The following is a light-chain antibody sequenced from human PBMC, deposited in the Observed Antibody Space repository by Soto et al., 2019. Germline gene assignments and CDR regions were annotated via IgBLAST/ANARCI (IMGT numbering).Light chain of an antibody. Sequence: EIVMTPSPATLSMSPGERATLSCRASQSVSSNLAWYQQKPGQAPRLLIYGASTRATGIPARFSGSGSGTEFTLTISSLQSEDFAVYYCQQYNNWWTFGQGTKVDIK. J-gene: IGKJ1*01. CDR2: GAS. V-gene: IGKV3-15*01. CDR1: QSVSSN. CDR3: QQYNNWWT.